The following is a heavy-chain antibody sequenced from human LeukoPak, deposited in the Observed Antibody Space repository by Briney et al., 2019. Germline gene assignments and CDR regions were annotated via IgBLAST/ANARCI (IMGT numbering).Heavy chain of an antibody. Sequence: PGRSLRLSCAASGFTFSSYGMHWVRQAPGEGLEWVAVISYDGSNRYYADSVKGRFTISRDNSKNTLYLQMNSLRAEDTAVYYCAKPAVGAIPVYYFDYWGQGTLVTVSS. V-gene: IGHV3-30*18. CDR2: ISYDGSNR. CDR3: AKPAVGAIPVYYFDY. J-gene: IGHJ4*02. CDR1: GFTFSSYG. D-gene: IGHD1-26*01.